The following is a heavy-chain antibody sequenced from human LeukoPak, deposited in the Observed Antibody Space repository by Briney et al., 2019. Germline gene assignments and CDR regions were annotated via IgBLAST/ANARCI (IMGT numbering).Heavy chain of an antibody. V-gene: IGHV3-7*03. CDR2: IKKDGSQK. Sequence: GGSLRLSCAASGFTFSSFWMSWVRQAPGKGLEWLANIKKDGSQKYYVDSVEGRFTISRDNAKNSLYLQMDSLRVDDKAVYYCARVFGGYDVSDYWGQGTLVTVSS. CDR1: GFTFSSFW. D-gene: IGHD3-3*01. CDR3: ARVFGGYDVSDY. J-gene: IGHJ4*02.